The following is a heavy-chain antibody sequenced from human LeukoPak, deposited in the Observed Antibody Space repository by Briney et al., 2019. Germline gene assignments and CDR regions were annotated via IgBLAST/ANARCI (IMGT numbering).Heavy chain of an antibody. Sequence: SETLSLTCAVSGGSISSGGYSRSWIRQPPGTGLEWIGYIYHSGSTYYNPSHKSRVTISVDRSKNQFSLKLSSVTAADTAVYYCARESYSSSWYSSYFDYWGQGTLVTVSS. J-gene: IGHJ4*02. D-gene: IGHD6-13*01. CDR2: IYHSGST. CDR3: ARESYSSSWYSSYFDY. CDR1: GGSISSGGYS. V-gene: IGHV4-30-2*01.